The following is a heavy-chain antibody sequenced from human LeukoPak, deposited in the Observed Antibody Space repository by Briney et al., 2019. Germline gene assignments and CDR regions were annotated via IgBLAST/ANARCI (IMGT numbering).Heavy chain of an antibody. V-gene: IGHV3-66*01. Sequence: TGGSLRLSCAASGFTVRNNYMSWVRQAPGKGLEWVSLIYSGGSTYYADSVKGRFTISRDNSNTAVYLQMNSLRAEDTAVYYCARAPSNAHFDYWGQGTLVTVSS. CDR1: GFTVRNNY. CDR2: IYSGGST. CDR3: ARAPSNAHFDY. J-gene: IGHJ4*02. D-gene: IGHD3-3*02.